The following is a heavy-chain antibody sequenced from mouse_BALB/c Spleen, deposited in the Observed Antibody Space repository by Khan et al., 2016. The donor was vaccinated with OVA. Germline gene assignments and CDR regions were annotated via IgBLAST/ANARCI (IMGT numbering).Heavy chain of an antibody. CDR3: ARHGYGGFAY. CDR1: GYTFTDYI. CDR2: INPNNGGT. Sequence: VRLQQSGPELVKPGASVKIPCKASGYTFTDYIIDWVKQSLGESLEWIGDINPNNGGTIYNQKFKGKATLTVDKSSRTAYMELRSLTSEDTAVYYCARHGYGGFAYWRQGTLLTVSA. V-gene: IGHV1-18*01. J-gene: IGHJ3*01. D-gene: IGHD2-2*01.